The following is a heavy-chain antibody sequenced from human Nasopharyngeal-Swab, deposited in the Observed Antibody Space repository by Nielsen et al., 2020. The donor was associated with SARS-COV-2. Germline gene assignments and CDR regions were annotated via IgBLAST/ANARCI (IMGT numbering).Heavy chain of an antibody. V-gene: IGHV1-46*01. CDR2: INPSGGST. CDR3: ARDGDGNWYFDL. J-gene: IGHJ2*01. Sequence: ASVKVSCKASGYTFSNYYMHWVRQAPGQGLEWMGIINPSGGSTSYAQKFQGRVTMTRDTSTSTVYMELSSLRSEDTAMYYCARDGDGNWYFDLWGRGTLVTVSS. CDR1: GYTFSNYY. D-gene: IGHD4-17*01.